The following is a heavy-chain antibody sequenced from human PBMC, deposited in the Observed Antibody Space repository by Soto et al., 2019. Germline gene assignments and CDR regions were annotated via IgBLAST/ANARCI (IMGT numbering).Heavy chain of an antibody. D-gene: IGHD4-17*01. CDR1: GFAFSSYA. CDR3: AKSLYYGDYVKNFDY. J-gene: IGHJ4*02. Sequence: GGSLRLSCAASGFAFSSYAMSWVRQAPGKGLEWVSAISGSGGSTYYADSVKGRFTISRDNSKNTLYLQMNSLRAEDTAVYYCAKSLYYGDYVKNFDYWGQGTLVTVSS. CDR2: ISGSGGST. V-gene: IGHV3-23*01.